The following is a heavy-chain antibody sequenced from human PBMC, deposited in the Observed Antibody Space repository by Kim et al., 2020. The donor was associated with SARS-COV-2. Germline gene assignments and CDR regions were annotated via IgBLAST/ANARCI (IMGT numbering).Heavy chain of an antibody. Sequence: SETLSLTCAVSGASIGTSHWWSWVRQSPGKGLEWFGEIFYDGTTRYNPSLESRLSISLDKAKNHFSLMMTSVTAADTAIYYCASVGSGPFDYWGQGILVPVSS. J-gene: IGHJ4*02. CDR3: ASVGSGPFDY. V-gene: IGHV4-4*02. CDR2: IFYDGTT. D-gene: IGHD1-26*01. CDR1: GASIGTSHW.